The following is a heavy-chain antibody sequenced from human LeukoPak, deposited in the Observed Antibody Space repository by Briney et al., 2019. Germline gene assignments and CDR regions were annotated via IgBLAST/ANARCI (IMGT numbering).Heavy chain of an antibody. J-gene: IGHJ6*03. CDR1: GDSVSSKSAG. CDR3: ARGGGSGTYYYYMDV. CDR2: TYYRSKWYN. V-gene: IGHV6-1*01. Sequence: SQTLSLTCAISGDSVSSKSAGWNWIRQSPTRGLEWLGRTYYRSKWYNDFAPSVRNRITINPDTSKNQFSLKLSSVTAADTAVYYCARGGGSGTYYYYMDVWGKGTTVTISS. D-gene: IGHD6-19*01.